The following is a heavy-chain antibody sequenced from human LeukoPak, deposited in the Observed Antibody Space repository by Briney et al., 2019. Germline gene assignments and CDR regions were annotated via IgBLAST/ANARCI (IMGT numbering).Heavy chain of an antibody. CDR1: GFTFSSYG. CDR2: IRYEGSNK. V-gene: IGHV3-30*02. J-gene: IGHJ4*02. CDR3: AKEPSSSWYYFDY. D-gene: IGHD6-13*01. Sequence: RGSLRLSCAASGFTFSSYGMHWVRQAPGEGLEWVAFIRYEGSNKYYADSVKGRFTISRDNSKNTLYLQMNSLRAEDTAVYYYAKEPSSSWYYFDYWGQGTLVTVSS.